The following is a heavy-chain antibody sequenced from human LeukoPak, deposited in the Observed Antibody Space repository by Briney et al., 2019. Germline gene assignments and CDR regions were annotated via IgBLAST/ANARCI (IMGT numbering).Heavy chain of an antibody. Sequence: SETLSLTCAVSGGSISSSYYWSCLRPPPGKGLEWIVYIFYSGSTNYNPSLKSRVTISVDKSKNQFSLKLSSVTAADTAVYYCARTTEGGYTYDYFYYYYMDVWGKGTTVTISS. V-gene: IGHV4-61*01. CDR2: IFYSGST. CDR1: GGSISSSYY. CDR3: ARTTEGGYTYDYFYYYYMDV. D-gene: IGHD5-18*01. J-gene: IGHJ6*03.